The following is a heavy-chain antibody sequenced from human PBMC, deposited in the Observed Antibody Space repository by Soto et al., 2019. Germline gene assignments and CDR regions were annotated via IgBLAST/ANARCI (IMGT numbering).Heavy chain of an antibody. CDR1: GFSLSTSGVG. D-gene: IGHD3-16*02. J-gene: IGHJ4*02. CDR3: ATNNYIWGSYRSPFDY. Sequence: QITLKESGPTLVKPTQTLTLTCTFSGFSLSTSGVGMGWIRQPPGKALEWLALIYWNDEKRYSPSLKSRLTITKDTSKNQVALTMTNMDPVDTATYYCATNNYIWGSYRSPFDYWGQGTLVTVSS. CDR2: IYWNDEK. V-gene: IGHV2-5*01.